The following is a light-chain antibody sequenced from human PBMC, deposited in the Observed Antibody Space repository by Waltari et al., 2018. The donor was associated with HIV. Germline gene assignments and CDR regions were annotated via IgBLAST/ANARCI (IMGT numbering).Light chain of an antibody. Sequence: QSVLTQPPSASGTPGRRVTISCSGNNSNVGSNPVNWYRQVPGTAPKLLMFSNNQRPSGVPDRFSGSKSGTSASLAIMGLKSEDEADYYCAARDDSLNAWVFGGGTKVTVL. CDR1: NSNVGSNP. CDR3: AARDDSLNAWV. V-gene: IGLV1-44*01. CDR2: SNN. J-gene: IGLJ3*02.